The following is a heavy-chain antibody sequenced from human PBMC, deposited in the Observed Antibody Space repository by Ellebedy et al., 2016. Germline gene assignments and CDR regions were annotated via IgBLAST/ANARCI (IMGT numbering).Heavy chain of an antibody. Sequence: GGSLRLSCAASGFTFSDHYMDWVRQAPGKGLVWVSYISGSGNTIYSTDSVKGRFTISRDNAKNSLYLHMNSLRAEDTAVYYGARVRSVGYYMDVWGKGTTVTVAS. V-gene: IGHV3-11*04. CDR2: ISGSGNTI. CDR3: ARVRSVGYYMDV. D-gene: IGHD3-3*01. J-gene: IGHJ6*03. CDR1: GFTFSDHY.